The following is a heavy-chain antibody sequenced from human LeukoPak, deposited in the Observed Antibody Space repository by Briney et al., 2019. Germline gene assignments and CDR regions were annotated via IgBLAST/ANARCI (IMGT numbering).Heavy chain of an antibody. CDR3: AKDDGSGWYQIDY. CDR1: GFTFSSYA. J-gene: IGHJ4*02. V-gene: IGHV3-23*01. D-gene: IGHD6-19*01. CDR2: IRGSGGGS. Sequence: GGSLRLSCAASGFTFSSYAMNWVRQAPGKGLEWVSVIRGSGGGSYYGDSVKGWFTISRDNSKNTLYLQMNSLRAEDTAVYYCAKDDGSGWYQIDYWGQGTLVTISS.